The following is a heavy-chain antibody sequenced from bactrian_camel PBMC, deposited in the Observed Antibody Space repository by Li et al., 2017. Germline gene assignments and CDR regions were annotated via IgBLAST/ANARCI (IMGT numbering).Heavy chain of an antibody. V-gene: IGHV3S31*01. CDR1: GFVFRHYA. Sequence: LVESGGGLVQPGGSLKLSCVASGFVFRHYAMYWVRQAPGKEVEWVSGIDGTSTRTYHADSVKGRFTISQDVAKNGLYLQMNDLVPEDTAMYICAARRCWGSWTRESHYGRGTQVTVS. CDR2: IDGTSTRT. J-gene: IGHJ4*01. D-gene: IGHD5*01.